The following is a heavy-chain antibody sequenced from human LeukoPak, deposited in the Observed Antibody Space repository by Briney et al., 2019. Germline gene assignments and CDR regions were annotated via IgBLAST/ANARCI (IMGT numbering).Heavy chain of an antibody. Sequence: SETLSLTCTVSGYSIRSGFYWGWIRQPPGKGLEWIGNIYHSGITYYTPSLKSRVTISVDTSKNQFYLKLSSVTAADTAVYYCARDYGGWYYFDYWGQGTLVTVSS. V-gene: IGHV4-38-2*02. J-gene: IGHJ4*02. CDR2: IYHSGIT. D-gene: IGHD6-19*01. CDR1: GYSIRSGFY. CDR3: ARDYGGWYYFDY.